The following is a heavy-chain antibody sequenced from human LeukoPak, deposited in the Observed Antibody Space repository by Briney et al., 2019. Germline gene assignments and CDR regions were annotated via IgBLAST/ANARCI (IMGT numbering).Heavy chain of an antibody. CDR1: GGFISSSNW. J-gene: IGHJ4*02. V-gene: IGHV4-4*02. Sequence: SETLSLTCAVSGGFISSSNWWSWVRQPPGKGLEWIGEIYHSGNTNYNPSLKSRVKISVDTSKNQFSLKLSSVTAADTAVYYCARGRSAEHYYYGSGTHKPKILFDYWGQGTLVTVSS. D-gene: IGHD3-10*01. CDR2: IYHSGNT. CDR3: ARGRSAEHYYYGSGTHKPKILFDY.